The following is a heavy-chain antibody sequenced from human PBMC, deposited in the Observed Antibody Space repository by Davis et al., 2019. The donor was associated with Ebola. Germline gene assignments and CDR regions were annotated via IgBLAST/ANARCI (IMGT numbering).Heavy chain of an antibody. CDR2: INPSGGST. D-gene: IGHD3-16*01. J-gene: IGHJ4*02. CDR1: GYTFTGYY. Sequence: ASVKVSCKASGYTFTGYYMHWVRQAPGQGLEWMGIINPSGGSTSYAQKFQGRVTMTRDTSTSTVYMELSSLRSEDTAVYYCARLGKGGGLDYWGQGTLVTVSS. V-gene: IGHV1-46*01. CDR3: ARLGKGGGLDY.